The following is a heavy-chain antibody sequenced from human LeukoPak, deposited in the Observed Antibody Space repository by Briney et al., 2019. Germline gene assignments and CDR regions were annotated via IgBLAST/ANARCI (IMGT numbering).Heavy chain of an antibody. D-gene: IGHD4-23*01. Sequence: TLSLTCTVSGGSISSGGYYWSWIRQHPGKGLEWIGYIYYSGSTYYNPSLKSRVTISVDTSKNQSSLKLSSVTAADTAVYYCARADYGGNIDYWGQGTLVTVSS. V-gene: IGHV4-31*03. CDR3: ARADYGGNIDY. CDR2: IYYSGST. CDR1: GGSISSGGYY. J-gene: IGHJ4*02.